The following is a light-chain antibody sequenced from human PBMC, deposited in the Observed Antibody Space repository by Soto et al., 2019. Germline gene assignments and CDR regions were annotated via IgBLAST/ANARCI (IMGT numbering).Light chain of an antibody. CDR2: DND. CDR3: GTWDSSLNAYI. CDR1: SSKIGNNY. J-gene: IGLJ1*01. V-gene: IGLV1-51*01. Sequence: PGQKVTISCSESSSKIGNNYISWYQQLPGTAPKLLIYDNDKRPSGIPDRFSGSESGTSATLGITGLQTGDEADYFCGTWDSSLNAYIFGTGTKVTVL.